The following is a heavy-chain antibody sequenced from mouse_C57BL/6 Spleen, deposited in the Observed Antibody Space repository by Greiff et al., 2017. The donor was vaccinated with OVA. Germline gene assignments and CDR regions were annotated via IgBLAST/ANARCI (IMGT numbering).Heavy chain of an antibody. V-gene: IGHV1-55*01. D-gene: IGHD1-1*01. CDR1: GYTFTSYW. CDR2: IYPGSGST. J-gene: IGHJ3*01. Sequence: QVQLQQPGAELVKPGASVKMSCKASGYTFTSYWITWVKQRPGQGLEWIGDIYPGSGSTNYNEKFKSKATLTVDTSSSTAYMQLSSLTSEDTAVYYCARSYYGSSYRFAYWGQVTLVTVSA. CDR3: ARSYYGSSYRFAY.